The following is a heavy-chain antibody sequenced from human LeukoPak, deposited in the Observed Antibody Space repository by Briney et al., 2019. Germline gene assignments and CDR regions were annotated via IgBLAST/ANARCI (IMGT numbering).Heavy chain of an antibody. Sequence: PSETLSLTCVVYGGSFSDYYWSWIRQPPGKGLEWIGEIIHSGITNYNPSLKSRVTISVDTSKNQFSLKLSSVTAADTAVYYCARLGFGESGYYYYYYMDVWGKGTTVTISS. CDR3: ARLGFGESGYYYYYYMDV. D-gene: IGHD3-10*01. J-gene: IGHJ6*03. V-gene: IGHV4-34*12. CDR2: IIHSGIT. CDR1: GGSFSDYY.